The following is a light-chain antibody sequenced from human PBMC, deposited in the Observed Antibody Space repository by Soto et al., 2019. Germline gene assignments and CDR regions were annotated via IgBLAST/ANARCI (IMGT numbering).Light chain of an antibody. J-gene: IGKJ1*01. CDR1: KDIKNY. CDR2: GAS. Sequence: DIQMTQSPSSLSASVGDRVTITCQASKDIKNYLNWYQQKPEKAPKLLIYGASILETGVPSRFSGSGSRTDFTFTISSLQPEDIATYYCQHYDDLPWAFGQGTKVAIK. CDR3: QHYDDLPWA. V-gene: IGKV1-33*01.